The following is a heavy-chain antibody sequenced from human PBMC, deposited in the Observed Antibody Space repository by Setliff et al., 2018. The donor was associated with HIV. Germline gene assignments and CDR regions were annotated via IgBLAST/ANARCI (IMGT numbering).Heavy chain of an antibody. V-gene: IGHV4-39*01. J-gene: IGHJ4*01. CDR2: IRSSGDT. CDR1: GASISSHNYY. Sequence: SEPLSLPCTVSGASISSHNYYWGWIRQSPGKGLEWIASIRSSGDTYYNPSLQSRVIISVDTSNNQISLKLTPVTAADTAVYYCTIPASSLAPNWGRGTQVTVSS. CDR3: TIPASSLAPN.